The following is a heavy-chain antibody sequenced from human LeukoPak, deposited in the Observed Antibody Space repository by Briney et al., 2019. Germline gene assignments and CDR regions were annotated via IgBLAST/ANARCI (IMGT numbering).Heavy chain of an antibody. Sequence: GGSLRLSCAASGFTFSYAWMSWVRQAPGKGLEWVAGISDSGGGTNYADSVKGRFTISRDNPKNTLYLKMNSLRAEDTAVYFCAKRGVVIRVILVGFHKEAYYFDSWGQGALVTVSS. CDR2: ISDSGGGT. CDR3: AKRGVVIRVILVGFHKEAYYFDS. CDR1: GFTFSYAW. J-gene: IGHJ4*02. D-gene: IGHD3-22*01. V-gene: IGHV3-23*01.